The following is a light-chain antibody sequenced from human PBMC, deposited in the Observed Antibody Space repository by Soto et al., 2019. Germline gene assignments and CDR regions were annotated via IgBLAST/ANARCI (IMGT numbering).Light chain of an antibody. CDR1: SSNIGSNT. J-gene: IGLJ2*01. CDR3: AAWDDRLNGVI. V-gene: IGLV1-44*01. CDR2: SNN. Sequence: QSVLTQPPSASGTPGQRVTISCSGSSSNIGSNTVNWYQQLPGTAPKLLIYSNNQMPSGVPDRFSGSKSATSASLAISGLQSEDETDYYCAAWDDRLNGVIFGGGTMLTVL.